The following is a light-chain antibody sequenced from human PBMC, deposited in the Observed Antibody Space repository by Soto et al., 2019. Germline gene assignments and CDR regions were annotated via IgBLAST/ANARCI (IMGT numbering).Light chain of an antibody. CDR2: GAS. CDR3: QQYGSSRIT. J-gene: IGKJ5*01. Sequence: IMLTQSPCTLSLSPGERATLSCRASQSVSSSYLAWYQQKPGQAPRLLIYGASSRATGIPDRFSGSGSGTDFTLTISRLEPEDFAVYYCQQYGSSRITFGQGTRLEI. V-gene: IGKV3-20*01. CDR1: QSVSSSY.